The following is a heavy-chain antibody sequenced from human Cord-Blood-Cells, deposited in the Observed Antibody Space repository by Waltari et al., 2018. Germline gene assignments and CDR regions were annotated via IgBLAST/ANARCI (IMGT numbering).Heavy chain of an antibody. CDR1: GYTFTGYY. V-gene: IGHV1-2*02. J-gene: IGHJ5*02. D-gene: IGHD3-3*01. CDR3: ARGAQYYDFWSGYVGWFDP. Sequence: QVQLVQSGAEVKKPGASVKVSCKASGYTFTGYYMHWVRPAHGQGLEWMGWINPNSGGTNYAQKFQGRVTMTRDTSISTAYMELSRLRSDDTAVYYCARGAQYYDFWSGYVGWFDPWGQGTLVTVSS. CDR2: INPNSGGT.